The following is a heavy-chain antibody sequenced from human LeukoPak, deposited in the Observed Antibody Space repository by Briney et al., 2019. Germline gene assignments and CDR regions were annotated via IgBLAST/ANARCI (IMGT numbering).Heavy chain of an antibody. V-gene: IGHV1-69*05. CDR2: IIPIFGTA. CDR3: ARVPGYSSSSLYYYYMDV. D-gene: IGHD6-6*01. CDR1: GGTFSSYA. J-gene: IGHJ6*03. Sequence: ASVKVSCKASGGTFSSYAISWVRQAPGQGLEWMGGIIPIFGTANYAQKFQGRVTITTDESTSTAYMELSSLRSEDTAVYYCARVPGYSSSSLYYYYMDVWGKGTTVTVSS.